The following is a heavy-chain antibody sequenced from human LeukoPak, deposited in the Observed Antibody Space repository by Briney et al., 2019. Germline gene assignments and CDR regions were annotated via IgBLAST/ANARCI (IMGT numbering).Heavy chain of an antibody. CDR3: AKNPDIVVVVAALGMDV. J-gene: IGHJ6*02. Sequence: GVSLRLSCAASGFTFSSYAMSWVRQAPGKGLEWVSGISGSGGSTYYADSVKGRFTISRDNSKNTLYLQMNSLRAEDTAVYYCAKNPDIVVVVAALGMDVWGQGTTVTVSS. CDR1: GFTFSSYA. V-gene: IGHV3-23*01. CDR2: ISGSGGST. D-gene: IGHD2-15*01.